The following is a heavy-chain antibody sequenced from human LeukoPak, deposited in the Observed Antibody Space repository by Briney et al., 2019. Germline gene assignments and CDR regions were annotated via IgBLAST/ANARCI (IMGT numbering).Heavy chain of an antibody. V-gene: IGHV4-34*01. J-gene: IGHJ4*02. Sequence: SETLSLTCAVYGGSFSGYYWSWIRQPPGKGLEWIGEINHSGSTNYNPSLKSRVTISVDTSKNQFSLKLSSVTAADTAVYYCARQTDILTEGLDYWGQGTLVTVSS. D-gene: IGHD3-9*01. CDR1: GGSFSGYY. CDR2: INHSGST. CDR3: ARQTDILTEGLDY.